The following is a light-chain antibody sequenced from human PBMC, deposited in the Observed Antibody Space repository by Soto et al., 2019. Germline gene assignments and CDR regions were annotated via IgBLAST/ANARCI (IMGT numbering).Light chain of an antibody. V-gene: IGLV2-23*01. Sequence: QSALTQPASVSGSPGQSLTISCTGTSSDVGSYNLVSWYQQHPGKAPKLMIYEGSKLPSGVSNRFSGSKSGNTASLTISGLQAEDEADYYCCSYAGSSTHYVFGTGTKVTVL. CDR1: SSDVGSYNL. CDR2: EGS. J-gene: IGLJ1*01. CDR3: CSYAGSSTHYV.